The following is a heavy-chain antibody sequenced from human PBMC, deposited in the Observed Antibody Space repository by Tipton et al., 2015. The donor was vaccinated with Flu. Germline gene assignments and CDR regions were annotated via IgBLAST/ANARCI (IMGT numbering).Heavy chain of an antibody. J-gene: IGHJ3*01. CDR2: LSYSETLSFSGTT. V-gene: IGHV4-39*01. CDR1: GGSISDTTFY. Sequence: GLVKPSETLSPTCTVSGGSISDTTFYWGWIRQSPGKGLEWIGSLSYSETLSFSGTTYYNKSLKSRVTISANTSKTQFSLRLSAVTAADTAMYYCAIQWMIVGAPAFDVWGRGTMVTVSS. D-gene: IGHD1-26*01. CDR3: AIQWMIVGAPAFDV.